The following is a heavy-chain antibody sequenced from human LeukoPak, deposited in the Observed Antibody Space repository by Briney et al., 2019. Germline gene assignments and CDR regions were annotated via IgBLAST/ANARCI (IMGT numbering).Heavy chain of an antibody. CDR2: ISSSSSYI. CDR1: GFTFSSYS. J-gene: IGHJ5*02. CDR3: ARSPTLYNWFDP. V-gene: IGHV3-21*01. Sequence: GGSLRLSCAASGFTFSSYSMNWVRQAPGKGLEWVSSISSSSSYIYYADSVKGRFTISRDNAKNSLYLRMNSLRAEDTAVYYCARSPTLYNWFDPWGQGTLVTVSS.